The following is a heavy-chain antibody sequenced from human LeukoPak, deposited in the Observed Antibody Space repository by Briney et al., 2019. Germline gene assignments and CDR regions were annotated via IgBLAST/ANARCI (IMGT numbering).Heavy chain of an antibody. CDR1: GFTFSSYV. V-gene: IGHV3-30*04. CDR2: ISYDGSNE. D-gene: IGHD3-10*01. CDR3: VRFGELHDY. J-gene: IGHJ4*02. Sequence: GGSLRLSCAASGFTFSSYVMHWVRQAPGKGLEWVAIISYDGSNEYYADSVKGRFTISRDNSKNTLYLQMNSLRAEDTAVYYCVRFGELHDYWGQGTLVTVSS.